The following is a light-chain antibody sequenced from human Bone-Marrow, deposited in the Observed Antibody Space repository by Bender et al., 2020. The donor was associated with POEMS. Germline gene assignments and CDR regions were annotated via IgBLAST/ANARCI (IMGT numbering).Light chain of an antibody. CDR3: NSYTRSGTTYV. CDR1: SNDVGGYNY. J-gene: IGLJ1*01. CDR2: DVN. Sequence: QSALTQPASVSGSPGQSITISCTGTSNDVGGYNYVSWYQQHAGQVPKLILYDVNSRPSGISYRFSGSKSGNTASLTISGLQAEDEADYYCNSYTRSGTTYVFGTGTKVTVL. V-gene: IGLV2-14*03.